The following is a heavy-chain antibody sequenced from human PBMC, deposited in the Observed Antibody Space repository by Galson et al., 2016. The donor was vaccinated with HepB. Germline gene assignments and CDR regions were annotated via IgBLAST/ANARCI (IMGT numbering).Heavy chain of an antibody. V-gene: IGHV4-34*01. CDR2: INHAGTT. D-gene: IGHD2-2*01. Sequence: SETLSLTCAVYGGSLSAYHWTWIRQPPGKGLEWIGEINHAGTTNYNPSLESRVTISVDRSKNQVYLNLNSVTAADTAVYYCASGRYCSSTACYSGFIRFDPWGQGALVTVSS. J-gene: IGHJ5*02. CDR3: ASGRYCSSTACYSGFIRFDP. CDR1: GGSLSAYH.